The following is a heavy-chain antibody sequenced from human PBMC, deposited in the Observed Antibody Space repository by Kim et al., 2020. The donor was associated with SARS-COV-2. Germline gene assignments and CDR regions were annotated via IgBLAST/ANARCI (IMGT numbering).Heavy chain of an antibody. Sequence: SETLSLTCTVSGGSISSYYWSWIRQPPGKGLEWIGYIYYSGSTNYNPSLKSRVTISVDTSKNQFSLKLSSVTAADTAVYYCARLVTYFDYWGQGTLVTVSS. CDR1: GGSISSYY. CDR3: ARLVTYFDY. J-gene: IGHJ4*02. V-gene: IGHV4-59*01. D-gene: IGHD3-16*02. CDR2: IYYSGST.